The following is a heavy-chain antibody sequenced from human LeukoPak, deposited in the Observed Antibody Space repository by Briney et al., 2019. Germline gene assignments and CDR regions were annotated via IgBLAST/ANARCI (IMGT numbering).Heavy chain of an antibody. D-gene: IGHD6-19*01. V-gene: IGHV4-34*01. Sequence: PSETLSLTCAVYGGSFSGYYWSWIRQPPGKGLEWIGEINHSGSTNYNPSLKSRVTISVDTSKNQFSLKLSSVTAADTAVYYGARGRIAVAGTGSSWFDPWGQGTLVTVSS. CDR1: GGSFSGYY. CDR3: ARGRIAVAGTGSSWFDP. CDR2: INHSGST. J-gene: IGHJ5*02.